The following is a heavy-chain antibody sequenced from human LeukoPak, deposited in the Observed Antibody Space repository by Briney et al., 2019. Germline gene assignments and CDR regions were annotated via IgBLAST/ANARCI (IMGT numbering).Heavy chain of an antibody. CDR1: GFTFSSYG. V-gene: IGHV3-33*01. CDR2: IWYDGSNK. Sequence: PGGSLRLSCAASGFTFSSYGMHWVRRAPGKGLEWVAVIWYDGSNKYYADSVKGRFTISRDNSKNTLYLQMNSLRAEDTAVYYCARAFYSSSWYALDYWGQGTLVTVSS. J-gene: IGHJ4*02. CDR3: ARAFYSSSWYALDY. D-gene: IGHD6-13*01.